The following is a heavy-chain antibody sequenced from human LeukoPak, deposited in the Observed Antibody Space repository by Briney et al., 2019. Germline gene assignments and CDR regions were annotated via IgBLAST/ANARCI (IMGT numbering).Heavy chain of an antibody. D-gene: IGHD6-19*01. CDR2: ISSSGGTT. Sequence: GGSLRLSCAASGFTFSSYAMNWVRQAPGKGLEWVSVISSSGGTTYYSDSVKGRFIISRDNSMNTLYLQMNSLRAEDTAVYYCAKAGIAVPATPEYCGQGTQVTVSS. J-gene: IGHJ4*02. V-gene: IGHV3-23*01. CDR3: AKAGIAVPATPEY. CDR1: GFTFSSYA.